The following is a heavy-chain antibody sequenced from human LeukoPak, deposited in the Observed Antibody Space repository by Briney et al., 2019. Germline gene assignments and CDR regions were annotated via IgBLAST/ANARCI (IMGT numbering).Heavy chain of an antibody. CDR1: GFTFSSYG. J-gene: IGHJ4*02. V-gene: IGHV3-23*01. D-gene: IGHD3-9*01. Sequence: GGSLRLSCAASGFTFSSYGMSWVRQAPGKGLEWVSAISGSGGSTYYADSVKGRFTISRDNSKNTLYLQMNSLRAEDTAVYYCATYDILTGYYSAWYWGQGTLVTVSS. CDR2: ISGSGGST. CDR3: ATYDILTGYYSAWY.